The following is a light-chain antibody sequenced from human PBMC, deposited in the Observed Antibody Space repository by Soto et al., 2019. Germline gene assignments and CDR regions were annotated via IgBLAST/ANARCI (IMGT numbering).Light chain of an antibody. CDR3: QQRSNWLER. Sequence: TLSLSPGEIATLSCSASQSVSSYLAWYQQKPGQAPRLLIYDASNRATGIPARFSGSGSGTDFTLTISSLEPEDFAVYYCQQRSNWLERFGQGTKVDIK. J-gene: IGKJ1*01. CDR2: DAS. V-gene: IGKV3-11*01. CDR1: QSVSSY.